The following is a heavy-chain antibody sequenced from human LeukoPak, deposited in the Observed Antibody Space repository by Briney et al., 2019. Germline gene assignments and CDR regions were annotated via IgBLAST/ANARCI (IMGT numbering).Heavy chain of an antibody. CDR2: INPNSGGT. CDR3: ARVGYYGSGSYSSY. V-gene: IGHV1-2*06. D-gene: IGHD3-10*01. J-gene: IGHJ4*02. CDR1: GYTFTGYY. Sequence: ASVKVSCKASGYTFTGYYMHWVRRAPGQGLEWMGRINPNSGGTNYAQNFQGRVTMTRDTSISTAYMELSRLRSDDTAVYYCARVGYYGSGSYSSYWGQGTLVTVSS.